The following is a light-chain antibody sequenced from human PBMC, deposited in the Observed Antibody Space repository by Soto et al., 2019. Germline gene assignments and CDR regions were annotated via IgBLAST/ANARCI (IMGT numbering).Light chain of an antibody. CDR2: DVS. Sequence: QSSLTQPASVSGSPGQSITISCTGTSNDIGSFNFVSWYQQHPGKAPRLIIYDVSNRPSGVSNRFSGSKSGNTASLTISGLQAEDEADYYCSSYTSTFTRIFGGGTKVTVL. V-gene: IGLV2-14*03. J-gene: IGLJ2*01. CDR1: SNDIGSFNF. CDR3: SSYTSTFTRI.